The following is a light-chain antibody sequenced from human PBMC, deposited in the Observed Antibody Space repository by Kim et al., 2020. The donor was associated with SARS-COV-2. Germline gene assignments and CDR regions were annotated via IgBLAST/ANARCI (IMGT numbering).Light chain of an antibody. CDR2: EVS. CDR3: SSYGGRG. CDR1: SSDLGGYNY. Sequence: QSALTQPPSASGSPGQSVTISCTGTSSDLGGYNYVSWYQQHPGKAPKLMISEVSKRPSGVPDRFSGSKSGNTASLTVSGLQAEDEAVYYCSSYGGRGFGGGTQLTVL. J-gene: IGLJ2*01. V-gene: IGLV2-8*01.